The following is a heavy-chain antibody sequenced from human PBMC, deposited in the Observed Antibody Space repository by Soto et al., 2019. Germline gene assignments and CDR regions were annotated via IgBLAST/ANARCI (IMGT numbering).Heavy chain of an antibody. D-gene: IGHD2-2*01. CDR2: IFSNDDK. J-gene: IGHJ5*02. CDR1: GLSLNNDRLG. V-gene: IGHV2-26*01. Sequence: QVTLKESGPVLVKPTETLTLTCTVSGLSLNNDRLGVSWFRQPPGKALEWLAHIFSNDDKSYTPALKSRLTNYKDTSRSQVVLTMTNMDPVDSATYYCALIMDCSRIDCYLASFDPWGQGTLVTVSS. CDR3: ALIMDCSRIDCYLASFDP.